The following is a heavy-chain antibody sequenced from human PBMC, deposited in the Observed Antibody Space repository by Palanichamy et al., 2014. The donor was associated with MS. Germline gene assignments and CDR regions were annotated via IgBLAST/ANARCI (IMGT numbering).Heavy chain of an antibody. V-gene: IGHV4-31*03. D-gene: IGHD2-15*01. Sequence: QVQLQESGPGLVKPSQTLSLTCTVSGGSISSGGYYWSWIRQHPGKGLEWIGYIYYSGDTYYNPSLKSRVAISINTSKNQFSLKLNSVTAADTAVYYCARAESDVGYCSGGSCYWYFDLWGRGTLVTVSS. CDR1: GGSISSGGYY. J-gene: IGHJ2*01. CDR2: IYYSGDT. CDR3: ARAESDVGYCSGGSCYWYFDL.